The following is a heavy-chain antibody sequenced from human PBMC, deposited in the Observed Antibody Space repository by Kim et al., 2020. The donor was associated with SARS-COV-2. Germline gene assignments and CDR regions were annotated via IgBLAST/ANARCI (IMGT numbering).Heavy chain of an antibody. Sequence: VKGRFTISRDNAKNSLYLQMNSLRAEDTAVYYCARGGYSSSWYPLWYFDLWGRGTLVTVSS. V-gene: IGHV3-7*04. CDR3: ARGGYSSSWYPLWYFDL. J-gene: IGHJ2*01. D-gene: IGHD6-13*01.